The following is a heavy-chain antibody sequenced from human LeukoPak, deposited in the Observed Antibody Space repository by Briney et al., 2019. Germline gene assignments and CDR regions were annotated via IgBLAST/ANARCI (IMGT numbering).Heavy chain of an antibody. D-gene: IGHD3-3*01. J-gene: IGHJ5*02. CDR3: AREPSQSAHDFWSGYYLNWFDP. CDR2: IKQDGSEK. Sequence: PGGSLRLSCAASGFTFSSYWMSWVRQAPGKGLEWVANIKQDGSEKYYVDSVKGRFTISRDNAKNSLYLQMNSLRAEDTAVYLCAREPSQSAHDFWSGYYLNWFDPWGQGTLVTVSS. CDR1: GFTFSSYW. V-gene: IGHV3-7*01.